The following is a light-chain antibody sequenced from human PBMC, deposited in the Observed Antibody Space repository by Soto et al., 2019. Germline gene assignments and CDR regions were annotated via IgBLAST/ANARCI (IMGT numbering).Light chain of an antibody. CDR1: QKISGY. V-gene: IGKV3-11*01. Sequence: DIVLTQSPATVSLSPGQRATLSCRVSQKISGYLAWYQQKPGQAPRLLIYDASNRATGIPARFSGSGSGTEFTLTISSLQSEDFAVYSCQQYNNWPLTFGGGTKVDIK. CDR3: QQYNNWPLT. J-gene: IGKJ4*01. CDR2: DAS.